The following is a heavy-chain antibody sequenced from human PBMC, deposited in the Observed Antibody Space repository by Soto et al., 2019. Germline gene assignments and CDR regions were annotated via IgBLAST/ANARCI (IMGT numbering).Heavy chain of an antibody. V-gene: IGHV1-69*13. CDR3: ARESFSSGWPNPRVAYFDY. CDR2: IIPIFGTA. CDR1: GGTFSSYA. J-gene: IGHJ4*02. D-gene: IGHD6-19*01. Sequence: SVKVSCKASGGTFSSYAISWVRQAPGQGLEWMGGIIPIFGTANYAQKFLGRVTITADESTSTAYMELSSLRSEDTAVYYCARESFSSGWPNPRVAYFDYWGQGTLVTVSS.